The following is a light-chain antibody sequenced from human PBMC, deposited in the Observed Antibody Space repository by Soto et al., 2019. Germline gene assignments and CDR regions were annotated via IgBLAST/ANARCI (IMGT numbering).Light chain of an antibody. CDR3: GAWDDILNGYV. CDR1: RYNIGSNT. V-gene: IGLV1-44*01. Sequence: QSVLTQPPSASGTPGQRVTISCSGSRYNIGSNTVNWYQQLPGAAPKVLIQNNNQRPSGVPDRFSGSKSGTSASLAISGLQSGDEADYYCGAWDDILNGYVFGFGTKLTV. J-gene: IGLJ1*01. CDR2: NNN.